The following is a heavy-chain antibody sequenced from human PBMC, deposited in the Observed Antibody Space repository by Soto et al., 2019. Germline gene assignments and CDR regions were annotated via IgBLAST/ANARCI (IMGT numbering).Heavy chain of an antibody. Sequence: QVQLQESGPGLVEPSETLSLTCTVSGGSVSTDYWSWIRQPPGKRMEWIGYIYYSGSSNYNPALKSQVTMSVDTSNNQFSLKLTSVTAADTAVYYCTREKSGGWSDYWGQGMLVTVSS. CDR1: GGSVSTDY. V-gene: IGHV4-59*02. CDR2: IYYSGSS. J-gene: IGHJ4*02. D-gene: IGHD1-26*01. CDR3: TREKSGGWSDY.